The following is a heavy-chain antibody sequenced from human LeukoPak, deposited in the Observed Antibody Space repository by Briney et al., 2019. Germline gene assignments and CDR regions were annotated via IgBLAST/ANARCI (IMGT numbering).Heavy chain of an antibody. CDR2: IYSGGST. CDR3: ARGWSYYYMDV. D-gene: IGHD2-15*01. Sequence: GGSLRLSCAASGFTVSSNHMSWVRQAPGKGLEWVSVIYSGGSTYYADSVKGRFTISRDNSKNTLYLQMNSLRAEDTAVYYCARGWSYYYMDVWGKGTTVTVSS. V-gene: IGHV3-66*02. CDR1: GFTVSSNH. J-gene: IGHJ6*03.